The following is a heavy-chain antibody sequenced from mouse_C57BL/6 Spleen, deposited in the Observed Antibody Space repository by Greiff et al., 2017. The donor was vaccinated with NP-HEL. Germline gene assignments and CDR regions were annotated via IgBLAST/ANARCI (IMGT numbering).Heavy chain of an antibody. CDR2: INPGSGGT. CDR1: GYAFTNYL. D-gene: IGHD1-1*01. Sequence: QVQLQQSGAELVRPGTSVKVSCKASGYAFTNYLIEWVKQRPGQGLEWIGVINPGSGGTNYNEKFKGKATLTADKSSSTAYMQLSSLTSEDSAVYFCARWGYYGSSSYFDYWGQGTTLTVSS. J-gene: IGHJ2*01. V-gene: IGHV1-54*01. CDR3: ARWGYYGSSSYFDY.